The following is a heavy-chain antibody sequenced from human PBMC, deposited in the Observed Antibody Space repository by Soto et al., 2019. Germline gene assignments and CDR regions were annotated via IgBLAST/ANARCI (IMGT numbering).Heavy chain of an antibody. V-gene: IGHV4-30-4*08. J-gene: IGHJ5*02. CDR1: GGSISSISYY. Sequence: PSETLSLTCTVSGGSISSISYYWGWIRQPPGKGLEWIGYIYYSGSTYYNPSLKSRVTISVDTSKNQFSLKLSSVTAADTAVYYCARDTAIHYCFDPWGQGTLVTVSS. CDR3: ARDTAIHYCFDP. CDR2: IYYSGST. D-gene: IGHD2-15*01.